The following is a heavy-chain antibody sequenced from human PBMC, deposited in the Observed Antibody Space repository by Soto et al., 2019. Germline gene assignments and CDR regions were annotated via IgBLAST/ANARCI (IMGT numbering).Heavy chain of an antibody. J-gene: IGHJ5*02. CDR3: ARDKYTNYVKYFDL. V-gene: IGHV3-11*01. Sequence: QVQLVESGGGLVKPGGSLRLSCAASGFTFRNYYMTWMRQTPGKGLEWISTITSSGGSTYYAASVKGRVTISRDNANNSLYLQMTGLRAEDTALYYFARDKYTNYVKYFDLWGQGTLVTVSS. D-gene: IGHD3-16*01. CDR2: ITSSGGST. CDR1: GFTFRNYY.